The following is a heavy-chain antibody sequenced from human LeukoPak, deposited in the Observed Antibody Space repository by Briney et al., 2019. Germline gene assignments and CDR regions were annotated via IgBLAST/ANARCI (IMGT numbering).Heavy chain of an antibody. CDR3: ARANMDYYGSGSQFDY. CDR2: IYTSGST. Sequence: SETLSLTCSVSGGSISTYYWSWIRQPAGKGLEWIGRIYTSGSTNYNPSLKSRVTMSVDTSKNQFSLKLSSVTAADTAVYYCARANMDYYGSGSQFDYWGQGTLVTVSS. CDR1: GGSISTYY. J-gene: IGHJ4*02. V-gene: IGHV4-4*07. D-gene: IGHD3-10*01.